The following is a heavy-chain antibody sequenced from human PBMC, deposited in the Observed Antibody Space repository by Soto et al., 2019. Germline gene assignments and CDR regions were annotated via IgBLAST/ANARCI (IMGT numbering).Heavy chain of an antibody. D-gene: IGHD4-17*01. CDR3: ARGVHDYGDYWRGSLYNWFDP. CDR2: IYHSGST. J-gene: IGHJ5*02. CDR1: GGSISSSNW. V-gene: IGHV4-4*02. Sequence: SETLSLTCAVSGGSISSSNWWSWVRQPPGKGLEWIGEIYHSGSTNYNPSLKSRVTISVDKSKNQFSLKLSSVTAADAAVYYCARGVHDYGDYWRGSLYNWFDPWGQGTLVTVSS.